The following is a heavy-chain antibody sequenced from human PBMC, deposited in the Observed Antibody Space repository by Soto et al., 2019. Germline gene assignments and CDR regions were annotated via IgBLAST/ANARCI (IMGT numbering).Heavy chain of an antibody. V-gene: IGHV1-69*13. D-gene: IGHD3-10*01. CDR2: IIPIFGTA. J-gene: IGHJ3*02. CDR1: GGTFSSYA. CDR3: GLLWFGAPDAFEI. Sequence: ASVKVSCKASGGTFSSYAISWVRQAPGQGLEWMGGIIPIFGTANYAQKFQGRVTITADESTSTAYMELSSLRSEDTAVYYCGLLWFGAPDAFEIWCQGTMFTVSS.